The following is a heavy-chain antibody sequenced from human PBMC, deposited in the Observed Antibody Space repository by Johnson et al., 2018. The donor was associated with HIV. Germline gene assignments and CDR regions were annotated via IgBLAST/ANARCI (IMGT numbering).Heavy chain of an antibody. D-gene: IGHD1-1*01. V-gene: IGHV3-20*04. Sequence: VQLVESGGGVVRPGGSLRLSCAASGFTFDDYGMSWVRQAPGKGLEWVSDINWNGGSTGYADSVKGRFTISRDNAKNSLYVQMNSLRAEETALYYCASSRTGAHRGAFDIWGQGTMVTVSS. CDR3: ASSRTGAHRGAFDI. CDR1: GFTFDDYG. J-gene: IGHJ3*02. CDR2: INWNGGST.